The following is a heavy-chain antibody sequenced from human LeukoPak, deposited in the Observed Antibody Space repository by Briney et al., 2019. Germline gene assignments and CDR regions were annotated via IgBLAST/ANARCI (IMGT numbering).Heavy chain of an antibody. Sequence: PGGSLRLSCAASGFTFSSYSMNWVRQAPGKGLEWVSSISSSSSYIYYADSVKGRFTISRDNAKNSLYLQMNSLRAEDTTVYYCARDSNWLIDYWGRGTLVTVSS. V-gene: IGHV3-21*03. CDR1: GFTFSSYS. CDR3: ARDSNWLIDY. CDR2: ISSSSSYI. D-gene: IGHD7-27*01. J-gene: IGHJ4*02.